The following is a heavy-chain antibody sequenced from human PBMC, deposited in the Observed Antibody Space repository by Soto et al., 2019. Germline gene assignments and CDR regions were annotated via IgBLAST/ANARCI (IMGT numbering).Heavy chain of an antibody. D-gene: IGHD3-16*01. Sequence: SLTLSLPCAISGDSVSEHSPAWAWIWQSPSRGLEWLGRTYYRSKWYTDYAVSVKSRITVTPDTSKNQCSLQLSSVTPADTAVEFCASEFPYYVSSDSYLDDWGQGDRVRGSS. CDR2: TYYRSKWYT. CDR3: ASEFPYYVSSDSYLDD. V-gene: IGHV6-1*01. J-gene: IGHJ4*02. CDR1: GDSVSEHSPA.